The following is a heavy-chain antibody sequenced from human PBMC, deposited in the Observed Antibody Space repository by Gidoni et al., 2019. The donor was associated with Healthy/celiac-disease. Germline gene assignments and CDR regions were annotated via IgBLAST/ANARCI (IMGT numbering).Heavy chain of an antibody. CDR3: ARDRYDPYGSGSYLSD. J-gene: IGHJ4*02. Sequence: EVQLVESGGGLVQPGGSLRLSCAASGFTFSSYSMNWVRQAPGKGLEWVSYISSSSSTIYYADSVKGRFTISRDNAKNSLYLQMNSLRDEDTAVYYCARDRYDPYGSGSYLSDWGQGTLVTVSS. CDR1: GFTFSSYS. D-gene: IGHD3-10*01. V-gene: IGHV3-48*02. CDR2: ISSSSSTI.